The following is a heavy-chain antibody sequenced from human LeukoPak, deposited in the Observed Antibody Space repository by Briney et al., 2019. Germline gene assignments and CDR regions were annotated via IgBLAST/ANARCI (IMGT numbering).Heavy chain of an antibody. CDR2: INPSGGST. J-gene: IGHJ4*02. CDR3: ARDIPYEVTFGGVTVMGSFVLDY. Sequence: ASVKVSCKASGYTFTSYGINWVRQAPGQGLEWMGIINPSGGSTSYAQKFQGRVTMTRDTSTTTVYIELSSLRSEDTAVYYCARDIPYEVTFGGVTVMGSFVLDYWGQGTLVTVSS. CDR1: GYTFTSYG. V-gene: IGHV1-46*01. D-gene: IGHD3-16*02.